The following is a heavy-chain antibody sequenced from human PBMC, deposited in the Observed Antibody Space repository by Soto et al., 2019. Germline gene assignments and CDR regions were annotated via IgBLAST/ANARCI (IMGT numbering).Heavy chain of an antibody. Sequence: GGSLRLSCAASGFTFSSYGMHWVRQAPGKGLEWVAVISYDGSNKYYADSVKGRFTISRDNSKNTLYLQMNSLRAEDTAVYYCAKPVNYYDSSAPAGDIWGQGTMVTVSS. CDR2: ISYDGSNK. CDR1: GFTFSSYG. J-gene: IGHJ3*02. V-gene: IGHV3-30*18. CDR3: AKPVNYYDSSAPAGDI. D-gene: IGHD3-22*01.